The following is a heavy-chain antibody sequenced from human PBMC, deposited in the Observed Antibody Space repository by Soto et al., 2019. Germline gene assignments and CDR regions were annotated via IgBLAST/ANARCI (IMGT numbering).Heavy chain of an antibody. CDR1: GGSISSYY. CDR3: ARLGLAGKHEY. V-gene: IGHV4-59*08. CDR2: IYYSGST. D-gene: IGHD6-19*01. J-gene: IGHJ4*02. Sequence: PSETLSLTCTVTGGSISSYYWSWIRQPPGKGLEWIGYIYYSGSTNYNPSLKSRVTISVDTSKNQFSLKLSSVTAADTAVYYCARLGLAGKHEYWGQGTLVTVSS.